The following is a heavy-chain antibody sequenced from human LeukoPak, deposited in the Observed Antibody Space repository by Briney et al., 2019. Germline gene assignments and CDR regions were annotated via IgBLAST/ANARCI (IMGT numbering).Heavy chain of an antibody. Sequence: GGSLRLSCAASGFTFSNAWMSWVRQAPGKGLEWVGRIKSKTDGGTTDYAAPVKGRFTISRDDSKNTLYLQMYSLKTEDTAMYYCTTESDYDFWSGYYSPDYWGQGTLVTVSS. J-gene: IGHJ4*02. V-gene: IGHV3-15*01. CDR3: TTESDYDFWSGYYSPDY. D-gene: IGHD3-3*01. CDR1: GFTFSNAW. CDR2: IKSKTDGGTT.